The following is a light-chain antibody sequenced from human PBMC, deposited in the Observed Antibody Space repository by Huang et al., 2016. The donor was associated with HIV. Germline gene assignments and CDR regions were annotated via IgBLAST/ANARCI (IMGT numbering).Light chain of an antibody. CDR3: QQTYTFPA. Sequence: DIQLTQSPSSLSASVGDRVTITCRASQTITTYLNWYQQKPGKAPHLLIYGASNLQSGVQSRFSGSGSGTDFTLIISGLQPEDFATYYCQQTYTFPAFGRGTKVEIK. V-gene: IGKV1-39*01. CDR1: QTITTY. CDR2: GAS. J-gene: IGKJ1*01.